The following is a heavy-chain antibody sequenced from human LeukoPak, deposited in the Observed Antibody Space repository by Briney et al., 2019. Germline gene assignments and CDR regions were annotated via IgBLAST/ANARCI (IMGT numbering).Heavy chain of an antibody. CDR2: ISSDGGRT. Sequence: PGGSLRLSCAASGFTLSRYSMHWIRQAPGKGLEYVSAISSDGGRTYYANSVKGRFTISRDNSKNTLYLQMGSLRAEDMAVYYCARDGDTKHYYFDYWGQGTLVTVSS. V-gene: IGHV3-64*01. CDR3: ARDGDTKHYYFDY. J-gene: IGHJ4*02. CDR1: GFTLSRYS. D-gene: IGHD3-3*01.